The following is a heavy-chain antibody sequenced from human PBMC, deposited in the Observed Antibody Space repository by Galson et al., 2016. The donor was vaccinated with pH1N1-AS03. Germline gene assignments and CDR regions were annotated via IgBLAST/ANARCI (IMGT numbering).Heavy chain of an antibody. CDR1: GFTFSSYG. D-gene: IGHD1-26*01. J-gene: IGHJ4*02. CDR2: LPYDGSNK. CDR3: AKDKDSYYGPDY. Sequence: SLRLSCAASGFTFSSYGMHWVRQAPGKGLEWLSFLPYDGSNKFYADSVKGRFTISRDNSKNTLYLQVNSLRAEDTAVYYCAKDKDSYYGPDYWGQGTLVTVSS. V-gene: IGHV3-30*02.